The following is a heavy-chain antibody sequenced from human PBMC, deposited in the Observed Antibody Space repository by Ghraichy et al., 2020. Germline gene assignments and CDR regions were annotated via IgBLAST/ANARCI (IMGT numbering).Heavy chain of an antibody. Sequence: GESLNISCAASGFTFSDYYMSWIRQAPGKGLEWVSYISSSSSYTNYADSVKGRFTISRDNAKNSLYLQMNSLRAEDTAVYYCASFSSGGGDRSSWYLGWVNGLAPTGSWFDYWGQGTLVTVSS. CDR2: ISSSSSYT. J-gene: IGHJ4*02. V-gene: IGHV3-11*06. D-gene: IGHD6-13*01. CDR3: ASFSSGGGDRSSWYLGWVNGLAPTGSWFDY. CDR1: GFTFSDYY.